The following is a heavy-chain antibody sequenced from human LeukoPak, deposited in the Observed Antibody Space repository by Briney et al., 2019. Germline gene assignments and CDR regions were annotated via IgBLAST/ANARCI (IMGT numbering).Heavy chain of an antibody. Sequence: SETLSLTCAVYGGSFSGYYWSWIRQPPGKGLEWIGEINHSGSTNYNPSLKSRVTISVDTPKNQFSLKLSSVTAADTAVYYCAGTTVVTPRGAIDYWGQGTLVTVSS. D-gene: IGHD4-23*01. CDR3: AGTTVVTPRGAIDY. J-gene: IGHJ4*02. V-gene: IGHV4-34*01. CDR2: INHSGST. CDR1: GGSFSGYY.